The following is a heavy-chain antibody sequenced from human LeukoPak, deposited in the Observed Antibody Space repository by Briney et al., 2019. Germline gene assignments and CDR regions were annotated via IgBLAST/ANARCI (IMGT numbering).Heavy chain of an antibody. Sequence: GASVKVSCKASGGTFSSYAISWVRQAPGQGLEWMGRIIPNLGIANYAQKFQGRVTITADKSTSTAYMELSSLRSEDTAVYYCARDPPYYDSSGYYDYWGQGTLVTVSS. V-gene: IGHV1-69*04. CDR3: ARDPPYYDSSGYYDY. D-gene: IGHD3-22*01. CDR2: IIPNLGIA. J-gene: IGHJ4*02. CDR1: GGTFSSYA.